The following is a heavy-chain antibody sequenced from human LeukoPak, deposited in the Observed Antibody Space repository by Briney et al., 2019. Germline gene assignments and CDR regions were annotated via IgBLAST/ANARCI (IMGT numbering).Heavy chain of an antibody. J-gene: IGHJ6*02. Sequence: GGSLRLSCAASGFTFSSYEMNWVRQAPGKGLEWVSYISSSGSTIYYADSVKGRFTISRDNAKNSLYLQMNSLRAEDTAVYYCAGVYYDFWSGYPIGMDVWGQGTTVTVSS. CDR3: AGVYYDFWSGYPIGMDV. D-gene: IGHD3-3*01. CDR1: GFTFSSYE. CDR2: ISSSGSTI. V-gene: IGHV3-48*03.